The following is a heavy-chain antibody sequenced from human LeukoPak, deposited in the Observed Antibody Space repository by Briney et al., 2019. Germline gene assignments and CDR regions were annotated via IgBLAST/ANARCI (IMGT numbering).Heavy chain of an antibody. CDR1: GGSISSGSYY. CDR2: IYTSGST. D-gene: IGHD6-19*01. J-gene: IGHJ4*02. Sequence: PSETLSLTCTVSGGSISSGSYYWSWIRQPAGKGLEWIGRIYTSGSTNYNPSLKSRVTISVDTSKNQFSLKLSSVTAADTAVYYCARGGVGYSSGWFDYWGQGTLVTVSS. CDR3: ARGGVGYSSGWFDY. V-gene: IGHV4-61*02.